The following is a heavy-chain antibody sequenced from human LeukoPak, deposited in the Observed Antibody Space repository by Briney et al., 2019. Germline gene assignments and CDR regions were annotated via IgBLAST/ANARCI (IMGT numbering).Heavy chain of an antibody. D-gene: IGHD2-2*02. CDR2: IYYSGST. CDR1: GGSISSSSYY. CDR3: ASPIVVVPAAIFHFDY. J-gene: IGHJ4*02. V-gene: IGHV4-39*01. Sequence: SETLSLTCTVSGGSISSSSYYWGWIRQPPGKGLEWIGSIYYSGSTYYNPSLKSRATISVDTSKNQFSLKLSSVTAADTAVYYCASPIVVVPAAIFHFDYWGQGTLVTVSS.